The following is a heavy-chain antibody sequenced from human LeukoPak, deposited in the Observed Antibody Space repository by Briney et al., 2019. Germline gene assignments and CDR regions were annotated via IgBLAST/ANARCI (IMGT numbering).Heavy chain of an antibody. D-gene: IGHD2-2*02. CDR3: ARVAGGRYCSSTSCYMRGWFDP. CDR2: IIPIFGKA. J-gene: IGHJ5*02. V-gene: IGHV1-69*13. CDR1: GYTFTSYG. Sequence: ASVKVSCKASGYTFTSYGISWVRQAPGQGLEWMGGIIPIFGKANYAQKFQGRVTITADESTSTAYMELSSLRSEDTAVYYCARVAGGRYCSSTSCYMRGWFDPWGQGTLVTVSS.